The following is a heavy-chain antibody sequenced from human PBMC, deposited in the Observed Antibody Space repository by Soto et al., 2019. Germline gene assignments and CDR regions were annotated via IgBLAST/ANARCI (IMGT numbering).Heavy chain of an antibody. CDR1: GFTFSSCG. V-gene: IGHV3-30*18. CDR2: ISYDGSNK. J-gene: IGHJ4*02. Sequence: QVQLVESGGGVVQPGRSLRLSCAASGFTFSSCGMHWVRQAPGKGLEWVAVISYDGSNKYYADSVKGRFTISRDNSKNTLYLQMNSLRAEDTAVYYCAKDGGKYYYGSGSYFVSYWGQGTLVTVSS. CDR3: AKDGGKYYYGSGSYFVSY. D-gene: IGHD3-10*01.